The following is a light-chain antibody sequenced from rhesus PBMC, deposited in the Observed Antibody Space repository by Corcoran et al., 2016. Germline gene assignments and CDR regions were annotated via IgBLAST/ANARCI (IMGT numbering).Light chain of an antibody. Sequence: DIQLTQSPSSLSASVGDRVTITCRASQGISSYLAWYQQKSGKAPKLLLYDASNLQSGVPLRFSGSGFGTEFTLTISSLQPEDFATYYCQQRNSYPRTFGQGTKVEIK. CDR1: QGISSY. V-gene: IGKV1-38*01. CDR2: DAS. CDR3: QQRNSYPRT. J-gene: IGKJ1*01.